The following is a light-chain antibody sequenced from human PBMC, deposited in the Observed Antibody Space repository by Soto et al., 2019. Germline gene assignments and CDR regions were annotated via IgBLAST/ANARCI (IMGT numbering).Light chain of an antibody. J-gene: IGKJ3*01. CDR2: DAS. CDR1: QDISNY. V-gene: IGKV1-33*01. Sequence: DIQMTQSPSSLSASVGDRVTITCQASQDISNYLNWYQQKPGKAPKLLIYDASNLETGGPSRFNGSGSGTDFTYTIRSLQPEDIATYYCQQYDNLPPLTFGPGTKVDIK. CDR3: QQYDNLPPLT.